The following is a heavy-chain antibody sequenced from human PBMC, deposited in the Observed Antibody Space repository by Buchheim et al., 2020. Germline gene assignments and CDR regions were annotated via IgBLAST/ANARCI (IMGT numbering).Heavy chain of an antibody. CDR2: INPSGGST. Sequence: QVQLVQSGAEVKKPGASVKVSCKASGYTFTSYYMHWVRQAPGQGLEWMGIINPSGGSTSYAQKFQGRVTMTRDTSTSTAYMELSRLRSDDTAVYYCAREEALTTVTNEGGWFDPWGQGTL. CDR1: GYTFTSYY. J-gene: IGHJ5*02. CDR3: AREEALTTVTNEGGWFDP. V-gene: IGHV1-46*01. D-gene: IGHD4-17*01.